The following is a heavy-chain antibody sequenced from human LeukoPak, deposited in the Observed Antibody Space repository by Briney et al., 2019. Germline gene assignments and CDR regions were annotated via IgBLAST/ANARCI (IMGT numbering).Heavy chain of an antibody. CDR1: GYTLTSYG. CDR2: ISAYNGNT. J-gene: IGHJ4*02. CDR3: ARVRGYYDSSGPRDY. Sequence: ASVKVSCTASGYTLTSYGISWVRQAPGQGLEWMGWISAYNGNTNYAQKLQGRVTMTTDTSTSTAYMELRSLRSDDTAVYYCARVRGYYDSSGPRDYWGQGTLVTVSS. V-gene: IGHV1-18*01. D-gene: IGHD3-22*01.